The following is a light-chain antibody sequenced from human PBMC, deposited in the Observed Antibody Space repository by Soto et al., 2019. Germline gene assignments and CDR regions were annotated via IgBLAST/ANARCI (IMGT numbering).Light chain of an antibody. V-gene: IGLV2-14*01. CDR3: SSYTSSSTLV. CDR1: SSDVGGYNY. J-gene: IGLJ2*01. CDR2: EVS. Sequence: QSALTQPASGSGSPGQSITISCTGTSSDVGGYNYVFWYQQHPGKAPKLMIYEVSNRPSGVSNRFSGSKSGNTASLTISGRQAEDEADYYCSSYTSSSTLVFGGGTKVTV.